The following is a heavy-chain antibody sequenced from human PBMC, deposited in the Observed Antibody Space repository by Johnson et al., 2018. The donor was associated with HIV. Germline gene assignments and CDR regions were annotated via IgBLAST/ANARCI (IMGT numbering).Heavy chain of an antibody. CDR1: GFTFSSYG. CDR3: AKDERQLGGWSHAFDI. V-gene: IGHV3-30*02. CDR2: IRYDGSNK. Sequence: QVQLVESGGGVVQPGGSLRLSCVASGFTFSSYGIHWVRQAPGKGLEWVAFIRYDGSNKYYADSVEGRFTISRDNSKSTLYLQMSSLKAEDTAVYYCAKDERQLGGWSHAFDIWGQGTMVTVSS. J-gene: IGHJ3*02. D-gene: IGHD7-27*01.